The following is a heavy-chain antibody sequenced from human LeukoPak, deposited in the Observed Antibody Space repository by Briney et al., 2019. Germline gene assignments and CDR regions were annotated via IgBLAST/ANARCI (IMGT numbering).Heavy chain of an antibody. CDR2: INHSGST. J-gene: IGHJ4*02. CDR3: ARLTQGDNVSWVSY. D-gene: IGHD3-16*01. Sequence: PSETLPLTCAVYGGSFSGYYWSWIRQPPGKGLEWIGEINHSGSTSYNPSLKSRVTISVDTSKNQFSLKLSSVTAADTAVYFCARLTQGDNVSWVSYWGQGTLVTVSS. V-gene: IGHV4-34*01. CDR1: GGSFSGYY.